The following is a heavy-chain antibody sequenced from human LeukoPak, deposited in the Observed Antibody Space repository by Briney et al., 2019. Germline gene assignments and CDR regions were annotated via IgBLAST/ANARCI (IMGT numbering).Heavy chain of an antibody. CDR1: GFIVSINY. CDR3: ARERGNGPSLNWGSRGDYYVDL. V-gene: IGHV3-53*04. J-gene: IGHJ2*01. D-gene: IGHD3-10*01. Sequence: GGSLRLSCAVSGFIVSINYMNWDRQAPGKGLEWVPVIYSGGITDYAESVRGRFTISRLNSKNSLYLQLNSLRPDDTAVYYCARERGNGPSLNWGSRGDYYVDLWGRGTLVTVSS. CDR2: IYSGGIT.